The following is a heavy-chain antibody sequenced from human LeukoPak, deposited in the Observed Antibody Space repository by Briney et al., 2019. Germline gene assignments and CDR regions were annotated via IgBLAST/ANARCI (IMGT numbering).Heavy chain of an antibody. Sequence: GASVKVSCKASGYTFTSYGISWVRQAPGQGLEWMGWISAYNGNTNYAQKLQGRVTMTTDTCTSTAYMELRSLRSDDTAVYYCARVKHYDDFWSQDFYYMDVWGKGTTVTVSS. CDR3: ARVKHYDDFWSQDFYYMDV. CDR2: ISAYNGNT. V-gene: IGHV1-18*01. CDR1: GYTFTSYG. D-gene: IGHD3-3*01. J-gene: IGHJ6*03.